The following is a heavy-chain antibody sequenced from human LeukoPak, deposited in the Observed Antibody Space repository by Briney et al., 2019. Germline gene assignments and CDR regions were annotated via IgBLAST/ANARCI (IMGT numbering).Heavy chain of an antibody. CDR3: ARVLPSPYYYDSSAPMDV. V-gene: IGHV3-21*01. D-gene: IGHD3-22*01. Sequence: GGSLRLSCAASGFTFSNAWMSWVRQAPGKGLEWVSSISSSSSYIYYADSVKGRFTISRDNAKNSLYLQMNSLRAEDTAVYYCARVLPSPYYYDSSAPMDVWGQGTTVTVSS. CDR2: ISSSSSYI. J-gene: IGHJ6*02. CDR1: GFTFSNAW.